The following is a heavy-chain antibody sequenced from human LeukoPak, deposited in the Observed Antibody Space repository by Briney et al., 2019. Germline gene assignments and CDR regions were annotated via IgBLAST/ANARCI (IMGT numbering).Heavy chain of an antibody. V-gene: IGHV4-59*08. J-gene: IGHJ6*02. CDR3: VRHKKTMTTYYGMDV. CDR1: GGSISSYY. D-gene: IGHD4-11*01. CDR2: VYSSGST. Sequence: PSETLSLTCTVSGGSISSYYRSWIRQPPGKGLEWIGYVYSSGSTNCNPSLKSRVTISVDTSKNQFSLKLSSVTAADTAVYYCVRHKKTMTTYYGMDVWGQGTTVTVSS.